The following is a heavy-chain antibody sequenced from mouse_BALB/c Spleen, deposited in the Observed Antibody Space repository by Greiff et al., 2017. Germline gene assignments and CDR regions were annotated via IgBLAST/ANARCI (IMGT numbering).Heavy chain of an antibody. CDR3: TAPIYDGYDRFAY. CDR2: IDPENGDT. CDR1: GFNIKDYY. D-gene: IGHD2-2*01. V-gene: IGHV14-4*02. Sequence: VQLQQSGAELVRPGASVKLSCTASGFNIKDYYMHWVKQRPEQGLEWIGWIDPENGDTEYAPKLQGKATMTADTSSNTAYLQLSSLTSEDTAVYYCTAPIYDGYDRFAYWGQGTLVTVSA. J-gene: IGHJ3*01.